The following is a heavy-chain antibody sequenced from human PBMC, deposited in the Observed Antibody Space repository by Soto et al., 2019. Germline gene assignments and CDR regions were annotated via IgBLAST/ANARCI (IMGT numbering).Heavy chain of an antibody. CDR1: GGSISSSSYY. Sequence: QLQRQESGPGLVKPSETLSLTCTVSGGSISSSSYYWGWIRQPPGKGLEWIGSIYYSGSTYYNPSLKSRVTISVDTSKNQFSLKLSSVTAADTAVYYCARPVYYYGSGSYFDYWGQGTLVTVSS. J-gene: IGHJ4*02. CDR2: IYYSGST. CDR3: ARPVYYYGSGSYFDY. V-gene: IGHV4-39*01. D-gene: IGHD3-10*01.